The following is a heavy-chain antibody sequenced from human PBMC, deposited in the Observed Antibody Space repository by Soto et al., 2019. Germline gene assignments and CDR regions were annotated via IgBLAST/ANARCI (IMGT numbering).Heavy chain of an antibody. D-gene: IGHD1-1*01. J-gene: IGHJ6*03. CDR3: ASNHDPHYYYYYYMDV. V-gene: IGHV1-18*01. Sequence: VASVKVSCKASGYTFTSYGISWVRQAPGQGLEWMGWISAYNGNTNYAQKLQGRVTMTTDTSTSTAYMELRSLRSDDTAVYYCASNHDPHYYYYYYMDVWGKGTTVTVSS. CDR1: GYTFTSYG. CDR2: ISAYNGNT.